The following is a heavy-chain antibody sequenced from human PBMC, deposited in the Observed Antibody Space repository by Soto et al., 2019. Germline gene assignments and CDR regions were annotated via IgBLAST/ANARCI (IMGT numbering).Heavy chain of an antibody. V-gene: IGHV1-3*01. D-gene: IGHD3-22*01. CDR3: ARGGYFDSSNYLAY. Sequence: GSVKVSCKASGYTFTSYGINWVRQAPGRGLEWMGWINPGNGNTKYSQQFQGRVIIDRDTSASTAYMELSSLRPEDTAVYYCARGGYFDSSNYLAYWGLGTLVTVS. J-gene: IGHJ4*02. CDR2: INPGNGNT. CDR1: GYTFTSYG.